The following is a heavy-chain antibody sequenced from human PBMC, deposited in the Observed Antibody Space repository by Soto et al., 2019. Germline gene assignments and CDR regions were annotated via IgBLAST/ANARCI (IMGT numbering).Heavy chain of an antibody. D-gene: IGHD3-10*01. J-gene: IGHJ4*02. CDR1: GFTFSSYG. Sequence: GGSLRLSCAASGFTFSSYGMHWVRQAPGKGLEWVAVIWYDGSNKYYADSVKGRFTISRDNSKNTLYLQMNSLRAEDTAVYYCARVSLGYYYGSGSFPDYWGQGTLVTVSS. CDR3: ARVSLGYYYGSGSFPDY. V-gene: IGHV3-33*01. CDR2: IWYDGSNK.